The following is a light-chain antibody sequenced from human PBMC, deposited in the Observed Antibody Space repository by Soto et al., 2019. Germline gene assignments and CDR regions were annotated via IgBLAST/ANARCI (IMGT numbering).Light chain of an antibody. CDR2: GSS. Sequence: IVMTQSPATLSVSPGEGVTLSCRASENVGSNLAWYQQKPGQAPRLLIYGSSTRATGIPATFSGSGSGTEFTLTISSLQSEESALYYCQQYNNWGLSFGGGPKVEIK. CDR1: ENVGSN. J-gene: IGKJ4*01. CDR3: QQYNNWGLS. V-gene: IGKV3D-15*01.